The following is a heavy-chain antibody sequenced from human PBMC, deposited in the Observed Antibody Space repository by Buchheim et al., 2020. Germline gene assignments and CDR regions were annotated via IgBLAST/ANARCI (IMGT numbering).Heavy chain of an antibody. J-gene: IGHJ6*02. V-gene: IGHV3-30*04. Sequence: QVQLVESGGGVVQPGRSLRLSCAASGFTFSSYAMHWVRQAPGKGLEWVAVISYDGSNKYYADSVKGRFTISRDNSKNTLYLQMNSLRAEDTAVYYCAITDTAMVTWSYYYGMDVWGQGTT. D-gene: IGHD5-18*01. CDR2: ISYDGSNK. CDR1: GFTFSSYA. CDR3: AITDTAMVTWSYYYGMDV.